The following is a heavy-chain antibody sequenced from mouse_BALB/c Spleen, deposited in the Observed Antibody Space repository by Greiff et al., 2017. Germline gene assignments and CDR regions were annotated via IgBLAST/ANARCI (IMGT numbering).Heavy chain of an antibody. V-gene: IGHV1S29*02. D-gene: IGHD2-4*01. J-gene: IGHJ3*01. Sequence: EVKLVESGPELVKPGASVKISCKASGYTFTDYNMHWVKQSHGKSLEWIGYIYPYNGGTGYNQKFKSKATLTVDNSSSTAYMELRSLTSEDSAVYYCARGDYDEGNWFAYWGQGTLVTVSA. CDR2: IYPYNGGT. CDR1: GYTFTDYN. CDR3: ARGDYDEGNWFAY.